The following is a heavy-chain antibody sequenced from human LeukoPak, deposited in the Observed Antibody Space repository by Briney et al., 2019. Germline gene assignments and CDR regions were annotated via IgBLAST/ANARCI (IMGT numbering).Heavy chain of an antibody. V-gene: IGHV1-18*01. Sequence: GASVKVSCKASGYTFTSYGTSWVRQAPGQGLEWMGWISAYNGNTKYEQNLQGRVTMTTDTSTSTAYMELRSLRSDDTAVYYCARNGTNAFDIWGKGTMVTVSS. D-gene: IGHD1-1*01. CDR2: ISAYNGNT. J-gene: IGHJ3*02. CDR1: GYTFTSYG. CDR3: ARNGTNAFDI.